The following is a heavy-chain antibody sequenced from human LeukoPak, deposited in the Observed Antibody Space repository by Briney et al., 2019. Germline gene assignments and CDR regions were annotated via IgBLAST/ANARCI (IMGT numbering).Heavy chain of an antibody. V-gene: IGHV4-31*03. CDR2: IYYSGST. CDR3: ARALMPSGYYDSSGYYTGWFDP. CDR1: GGSISSGGYY. D-gene: IGHD3-22*01. Sequence: SETLSLTCTVSGGSISSGGYYWSWIRQHLGKGLEWIGYIYYSGSTYYNPSLKSRVTISVDTSKHQFSLKLSSVTAADTAVYYCARALMPSGYYDSSGYYTGWFDPWGQGTLVTVSS. J-gene: IGHJ5*02.